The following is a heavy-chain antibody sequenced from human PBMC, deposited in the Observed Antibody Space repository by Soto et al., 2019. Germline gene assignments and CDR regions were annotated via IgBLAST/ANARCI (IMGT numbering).Heavy chain of an antibody. Sequence: EVQLVESGGGLVQPGGSLRLSCAASGFTFDDYAIHWVRQIPGKGLEWVSGISWNGDATGYADSVKGRSTISRDNAKNSLYLQMDSLKSEDTAMYYCANLPLYGSGFDCWGQGTLVTVSS. D-gene: IGHD3-10*01. J-gene: IGHJ4*02. V-gene: IGHV3-9*01. CDR3: ANLPLYGSGFDC. CDR1: GFTFDDYA. CDR2: ISWNGDAT.